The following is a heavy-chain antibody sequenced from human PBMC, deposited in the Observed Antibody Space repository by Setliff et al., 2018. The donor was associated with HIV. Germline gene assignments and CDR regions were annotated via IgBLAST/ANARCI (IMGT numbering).Heavy chain of an antibody. CDR1: GFTFSSYW. CDR3: ASGGQWLVPAYFDY. J-gene: IGHJ4*02. CDR2: IKQDGSEK. D-gene: IGHD6-19*01. V-gene: IGHV3-7*01. Sequence: GSLRLSCAASGFTFSSYWMSWVRQAPGKGLEWVANIKQDGSEKYYVDSVKGRFTISRDNAKNSLYLQMNSLRAEDTAVYYCASGGQWLVPAYFDYWGQGTLVTVSS.